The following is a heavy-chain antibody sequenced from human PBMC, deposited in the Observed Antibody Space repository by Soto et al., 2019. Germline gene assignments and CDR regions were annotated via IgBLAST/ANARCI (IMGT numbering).Heavy chain of an antibody. CDR2: IVVGSGNT. CDR1: GFTFTSPA. CDR3: AADSVDSGSYLEALDI. J-gene: IGHJ3*02. Sequence: SVKVSCKASGFTFTSPAVQWVRQARGQRLEWIGWIVVGSGNTNYAQKFQERVTITRDMSTSTAYMELSSLRSEDTAVYYCAADSVDSGSYLEALDIWGQGTMVTVSS. V-gene: IGHV1-58*01. D-gene: IGHD1-26*01.